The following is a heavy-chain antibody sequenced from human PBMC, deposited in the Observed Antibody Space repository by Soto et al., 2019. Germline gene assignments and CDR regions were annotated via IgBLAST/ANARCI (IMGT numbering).Heavy chain of an antibody. D-gene: IGHD3-16*02. CDR2: ISAYNGNT. V-gene: IGHV1-18*01. CDR3: ARSGPQLEVSDANWFDP. CDR1: GYTFTSYG. J-gene: IGHJ5*02. Sequence: QVQLVQSGAEVKKPGASVKVSCKASGYTFTSYGISWVRQAPGQGLEWMGWISAYNGNTNYAQKLQGRVTMTTDTSTSTADMELRSLRSDDTAVYYCARSGPQLEVSDANWFDPWGQGTLVTVSS.